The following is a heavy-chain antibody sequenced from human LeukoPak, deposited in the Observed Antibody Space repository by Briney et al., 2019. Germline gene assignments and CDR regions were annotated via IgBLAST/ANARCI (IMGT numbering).Heavy chain of an antibody. D-gene: IGHD3-22*01. CDR2: ISYDGSNK. J-gene: IGHJ4*02. V-gene: IGHV3-30-3*01. Sequence: PGRSLRLSCAASGFTFSSYAMHWVRQAPGKGLEWVAVISYDGSNKYYADSVKGRFTISRDNSKNTLYLQMNSLRAEDTAGYYCARTYYYDSSGYELWIFDYWGQGTLVTVSS. CDR3: ARTYYYDSSGYELWIFDY. CDR1: GFTFSSYA.